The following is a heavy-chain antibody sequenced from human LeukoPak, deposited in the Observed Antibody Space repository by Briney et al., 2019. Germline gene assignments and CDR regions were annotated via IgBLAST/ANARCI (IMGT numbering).Heavy chain of an antibody. D-gene: IGHD6-13*01. J-gene: IGHJ4*02. CDR1: GFTVSSNY. CDR3: ARAGDSSSWTLFDY. Sequence: GGSLRLSCAASGFTVSSNYMSWVRQAPGKGLEWVSVIYAGGSTFYADSVKGRFTISRDNSKNTLYLQMNTLRAEDTAVYYCARAGDSSSWTLFDYWGQGTLVTVSS. V-gene: IGHV3-53*01. CDR2: IYAGGST.